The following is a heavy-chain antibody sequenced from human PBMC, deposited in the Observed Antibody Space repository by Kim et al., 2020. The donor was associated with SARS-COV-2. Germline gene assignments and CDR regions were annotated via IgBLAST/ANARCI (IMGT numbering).Heavy chain of an antibody. CDR2: GST. V-gene: IGHV4-39*01. CDR3: ARHYGSSLDY. D-gene: IGHD2-2*01. J-gene: IGHJ4*02. Sequence: GSTCFNSSLKGRVSISVDTSKNQFYLRLTSVTAADTAVYFCARHYGSSLDYWGQGTLVTVSS.